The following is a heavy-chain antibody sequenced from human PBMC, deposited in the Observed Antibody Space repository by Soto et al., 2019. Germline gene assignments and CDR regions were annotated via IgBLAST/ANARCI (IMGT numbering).Heavy chain of an antibody. CDR3: ARVYSSSSQPDY. CDR1: GGSFSGYY. D-gene: IGHD6-6*01. J-gene: IGHJ4*02. Sequence: SETLSLTCAVYGGSFSGYYWSWIRQPPGKGLEWIGEINHSGSTNYNPSLKSRVTISVDTSKNQFSLKLSSVTAADTAVYYCARVYSSSSQPDYWGQGTLVTVSS. CDR2: INHSGST. V-gene: IGHV4-34*01.